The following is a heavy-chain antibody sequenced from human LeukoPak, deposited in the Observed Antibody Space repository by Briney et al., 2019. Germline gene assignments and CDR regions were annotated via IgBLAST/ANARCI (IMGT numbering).Heavy chain of an antibody. CDR1: GFTFSSYG. Sequence: GGSLRLSCAASGFTFSSYGMHWVRQAPGKGLEWVAVIWYDGSNKHYADSVKGRFTISRDNSKNTLYLQMNSLRAEDTAVYYCARDIQLVGGMDVWGQGTTVTVSS. CDR3: ARDIQLVGGMDV. D-gene: IGHD6-13*01. V-gene: IGHV3-33*01. J-gene: IGHJ6*02. CDR2: IWYDGSNK.